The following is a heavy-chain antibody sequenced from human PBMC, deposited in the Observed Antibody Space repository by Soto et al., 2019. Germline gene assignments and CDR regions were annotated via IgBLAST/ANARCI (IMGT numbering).Heavy chain of an antibody. CDR2: MNPNSGNT. CDR1: GYTFSSYD. D-gene: IGHD3-16*02. J-gene: IGHJ4*02. CDR3: ARERGVIALDY. Sequence: QVQLVQSGAEVKKPGASVKVSCKASGYTFSSYDISWVRQATGQGLERMGWMNPNSGNTGYAQKFQGRVTMTSNTSISTAYMALSSLRSEDTAVYYCARERGVIALDYWGQGTRVTVSS. V-gene: IGHV1-8*01.